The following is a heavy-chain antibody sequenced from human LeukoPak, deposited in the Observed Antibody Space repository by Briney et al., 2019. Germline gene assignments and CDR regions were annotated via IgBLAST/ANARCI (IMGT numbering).Heavy chain of an antibody. CDR3: ARLGSSSFD. J-gene: IGHJ4*02. CDR1: GYTFTSQG. CDR2: INAYNGDT. V-gene: IGHV1-18*01. Sequence: ASVKVSCKASGYTFTSQGVTWVRQAPGQGLEWMGWINAYNGDTEYAQKFQGRVTMTTDTSTSTAYMDLRSLRSDDTAVYYCARLGSSSFDWGQGTLVTVSS. D-gene: IGHD6-6*01.